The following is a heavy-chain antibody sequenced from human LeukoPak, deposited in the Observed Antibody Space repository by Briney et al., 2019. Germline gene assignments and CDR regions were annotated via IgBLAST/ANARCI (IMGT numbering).Heavy chain of an antibody. CDR2: ISGYNGNT. J-gene: IGHJ5*02. D-gene: IGHD3-10*01. Sequence: ASVKVSCKASGYTFTSYAMNWVRQAPGQGLEWMGWISGYNGNTNYAQKLQDRVTMTTDTSTTTAYMELRSLRSDDTAVYYCARDAREVLLWFGEFSPWGQGTLVTVSS. CDR3: ARDAREVLLWFGEFSP. CDR1: GYTFTSYA. V-gene: IGHV1-18*01.